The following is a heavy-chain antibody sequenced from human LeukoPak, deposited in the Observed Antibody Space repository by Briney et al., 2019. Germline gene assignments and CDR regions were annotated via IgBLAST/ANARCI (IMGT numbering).Heavy chain of an antibody. V-gene: IGHV3-66*01. J-gene: IGHJ3*02. CDR2: IYSCGST. CDR3: ARDKWSRGYCSSGWGAFDI. Sequence: PGGSLRLSCAASGFTVSSNYMSWVRQAPGKGLEWVSVIYSCGSTYYADSVKGRFTISRDNSKNTLYLQMNSLRAEDTAVYYCARDKWSRGYCSSGWGAFDIWGQGTMVTVSS. D-gene: IGHD2-2*01. CDR1: GFTVSSNY.